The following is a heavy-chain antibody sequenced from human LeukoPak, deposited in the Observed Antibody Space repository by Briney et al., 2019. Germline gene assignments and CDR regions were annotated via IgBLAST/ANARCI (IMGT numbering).Heavy chain of an antibody. CDR3: ARHQGRVVAARFDY. CDR2: IYYSGST. D-gene: IGHD2-15*01. V-gene: IGHV4-59*08. CDR1: GGSISSYY. Sequence: SETLSPTCTVSGGSISSYYWSWIRQPPGKGLEWIGYIYYSGSTNYNPSLKSRVTISVDTSKNQFSLKLSSVTAADTAVYYCARHQGRVVAARFDYWGQGTLVTVSS. J-gene: IGHJ4*02.